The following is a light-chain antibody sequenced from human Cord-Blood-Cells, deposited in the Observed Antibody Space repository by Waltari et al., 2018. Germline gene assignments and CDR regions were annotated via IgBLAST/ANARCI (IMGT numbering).Light chain of an antibody. V-gene: IGKV3-15*01. CDR2: GAS. J-gene: IGKJ2*01. CDR3: QQYNNWPPYT. Sequence: EIVMTQSPATLSVSPGERATLSCRASQSVNSNLAWYQQKPGQAPRLLIYGASTRATGIPARSSGSGSGTEFTLTISSLQSEDFAVYYCQQYNNWPPYTFGQGTKLEIK. CDR1: QSVNSN.